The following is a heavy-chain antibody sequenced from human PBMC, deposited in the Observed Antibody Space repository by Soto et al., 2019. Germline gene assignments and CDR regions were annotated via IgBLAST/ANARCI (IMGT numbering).Heavy chain of an antibody. J-gene: IGHJ5*02. V-gene: IGHV1-18*01. Sequence: QVQLVQSGAEVEKPGASIKVSCRASLYSFTTYAINWVRQAPGQAPEWVGRINTYNGKTNFAQRLQYRVTLTRDTATNTAYMELRRLTSGDTGVYFCARDASNSAYSDLWGQGTLVTVYS. D-gene: IGHD2-21*01. CDR2: INTYNGKT. CDR3: ARDASNSAYSDL. CDR1: LYSFTTYA.